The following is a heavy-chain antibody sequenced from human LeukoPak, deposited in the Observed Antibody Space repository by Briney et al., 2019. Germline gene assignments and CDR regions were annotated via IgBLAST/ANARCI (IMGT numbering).Heavy chain of an antibody. CDR2: IRSKANSYAT. CDR1: GFTFSGSA. D-gene: IGHD2-15*01. CDR3: AKDHCSGGSCYSGWFDP. V-gene: IGHV3-73*01. J-gene: IGHJ5*02. Sequence: GGSLRLSCAASGFTFSGSAMHWVRQASGKGLEWVGRIRSKANSYATAYAASVKGRFTISRDNSKNTLYLQMNSLRAEDTAVYYCAKDHCSGGSCYSGWFDPWGQGTLVTVSS.